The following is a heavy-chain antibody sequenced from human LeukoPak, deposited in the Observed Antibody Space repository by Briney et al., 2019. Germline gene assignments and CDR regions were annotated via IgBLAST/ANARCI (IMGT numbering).Heavy chain of an antibody. CDR1: GYSFTSYW. D-gene: IGHD3-22*01. CDR3: ARQGGSYYDSSGYYYFDY. J-gene: IGHJ4*02. V-gene: IGHV5-51*01. Sequence: GESLQISCKGSGYSFTSYWIGWVRQMPGKGLEWMGIIYPGDSDTRYSPSFQGQVTISADKSISTAYLQWSSLKASDTAMYYCARQGGSYYDSSGYYYFDYWGQGTLVTVSS. CDR2: IYPGDSDT.